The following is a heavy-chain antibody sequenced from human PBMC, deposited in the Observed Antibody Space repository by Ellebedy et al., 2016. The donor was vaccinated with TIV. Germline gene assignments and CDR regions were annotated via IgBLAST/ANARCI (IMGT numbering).Heavy chain of an antibody. CDR1: GYTFTSYG. Sequence: AASVKVSCKASGYTFTSYGISWVRQAPGQGLEWMGWISAYNGNTNYAQKLQGRVTMTTDTSTSTAYMELRSLRSEDTAVYYCARASFDYYDSSGYFDYWGQGTLVTVSS. CDR3: ARASFDYYDSSGYFDY. D-gene: IGHD3-22*01. J-gene: IGHJ4*02. CDR2: ISAYNGNT. V-gene: IGHV1-18*01.